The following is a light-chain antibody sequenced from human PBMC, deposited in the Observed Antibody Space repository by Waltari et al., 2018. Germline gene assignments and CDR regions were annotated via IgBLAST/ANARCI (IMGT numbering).Light chain of an antibody. CDR1: GSNIGLNT. J-gene: IGLJ1*01. CDR3: AAWDDSLNGLS. V-gene: IGLV1-44*01. Sequence: QSVLTQPPSASGTPGQRVTISCSGSGSNIGLNTVNWYQQLPGTAPKLLIYNDNQRPAWVPDRFVGSKSGSSASLAISGRQSDDEANYYCAAWDDSLNGLSFGTGTMVPVL. CDR2: NDN.